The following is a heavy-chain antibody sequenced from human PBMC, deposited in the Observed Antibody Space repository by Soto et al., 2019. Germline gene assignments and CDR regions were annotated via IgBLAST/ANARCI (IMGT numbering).Heavy chain of an antibody. J-gene: IGHJ6*02. CDR3: PTPYCDFLSGYSNWDCCGMDV. D-gene: IGHD3-3*01. CDR2: IKSKTDGGTT. V-gene: IGHV3-15*01. CDR1: GFTFSNAW. Sequence: GGSLRLSCAASGFTFSNAWMSWVRQAPGKGLEWVGRIKSKTDGGTTEYAAPVKGRFTISRDDSKNTLYLQMNSLKTEDTAVYSCPTPYCDFLSGYSNWDCCGMDVWGQGTTVTVSS.